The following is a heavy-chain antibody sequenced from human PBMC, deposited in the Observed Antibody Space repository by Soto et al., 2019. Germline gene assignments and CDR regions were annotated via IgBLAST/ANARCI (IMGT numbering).Heavy chain of an antibody. V-gene: IGHV4-34*01. CDR3: ARGRISYGDFDY. CDR2: INHSGST. J-gene: IGHJ4*02. Sequence: SETLSLTCAVYGGSFSGYYWSWIRQPPGKGLEWIGEINHSGSTNYNPSLKSRVTISVDTSKNQFSLKLSSVTAADTAVYYCARGRISYGDFDYWGQGTRVTVSS. D-gene: IGHD5-18*01. CDR1: GGSFSGYY.